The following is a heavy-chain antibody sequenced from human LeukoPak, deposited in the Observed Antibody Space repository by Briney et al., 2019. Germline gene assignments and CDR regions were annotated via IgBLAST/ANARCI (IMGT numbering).Heavy chain of an antibody. V-gene: IGHV3-13*01. CDR2: IGTAGDT. CDR1: GFTFSSYD. CDR3: ARGSNDFWSGYYASLVPYYYGMDV. J-gene: IGHJ6*02. Sequence: GGSLRLSCAASGFTFSSYDMHWVRQATGKGLEWVSAIGTAGDTYYPGSVKGRFTTSRENAKNSLYLQMNSLRAGDTAVYYCARGSNDFWSGYYASLVPYYYGMDVWGQGTTVTVSS. D-gene: IGHD3-3*01.